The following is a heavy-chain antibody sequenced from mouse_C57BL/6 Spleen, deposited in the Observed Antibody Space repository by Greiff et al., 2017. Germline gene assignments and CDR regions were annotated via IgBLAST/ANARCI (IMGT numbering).Heavy chain of an antibody. CDR1: GFSLSTSGMG. D-gene: IGHD4-1*01. CDR3: ARRDWGKYFDY. Sequence: QVTLKESGPGILQSSQTLSLTCSFSGFSLSTSGMGVSWIRQPSGKGLEWLAHIYWDDDKRYNPSLKSRLTISKDTSRNQVFLKITSVDTADTATYYCARRDWGKYFDYWGQGTTLTVSS. J-gene: IGHJ2*01. CDR2: IYWDDDK. V-gene: IGHV8-12*01.